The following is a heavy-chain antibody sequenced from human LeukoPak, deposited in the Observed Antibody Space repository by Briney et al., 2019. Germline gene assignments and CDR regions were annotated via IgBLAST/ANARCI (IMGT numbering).Heavy chain of an antibody. V-gene: IGHV3-23*01. CDR3: AKSKQLAPWDY. CDR2: ISGSGGNT. J-gene: IGHJ4*02. CDR1: GFTFSSYG. D-gene: IGHD1-1*01. Sequence: GGSLRLSCAASGFTFSSYGMTWVRQAPGKGLEWVSTISGSGGNTYYADSVKGRFTISRDNSKNTLYLQMNSLRAEDTAVYYCAKSKQLAPWDYWGQGTLVTVSS.